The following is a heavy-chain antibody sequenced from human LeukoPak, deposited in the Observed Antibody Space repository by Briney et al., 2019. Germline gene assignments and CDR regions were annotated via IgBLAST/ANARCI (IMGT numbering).Heavy chain of an antibody. J-gene: IGHJ4*02. Sequence: PSETLSLTCSVSGGSISRYYWTWIRQPPGKGLEWIGHIYYNGRTNYNPSLNSRVTISVDTSKNQFSLKLTSVTAADTAVYYCGRARTVLGAEFDYWGQGTLVTVSS. CDR2: IYYNGRT. V-gene: IGHV4-59*01. CDR3: GRARTVLGAEFDY. CDR1: GGSISRYY. D-gene: IGHD3-10*02.